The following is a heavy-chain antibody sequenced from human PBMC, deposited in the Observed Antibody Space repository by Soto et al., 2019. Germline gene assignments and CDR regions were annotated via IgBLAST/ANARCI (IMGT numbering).Heavy chain of an antibody. J-gene: IGHJ3*02. CDR3: ARASYLDLAFDI. Sequence: QVQLVQSGAEVKRPGASVKVSCKASGYTFTSYDFNWVRQAPGQGLEWMGWVNPNSGNTDYAQKFQGRVTMTRNTSIRTAYMELSSLRSEDTAVYYCARASYLDLAFDIWGQGTMVTVSS. CDR2: VNPNSGNT. CDR1: GYTFTSYD. V-gene: IGHV1-8*01. D-gene: IGHD2-2*03.